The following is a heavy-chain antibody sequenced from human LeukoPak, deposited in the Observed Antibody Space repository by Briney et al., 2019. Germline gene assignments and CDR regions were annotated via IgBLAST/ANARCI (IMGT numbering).Heavy chain of an antibody. J-gene: IGHJ4*02. CDR1: GYTFTGYY. D-gene: IGHD2-8*02. CDR2: INPNSGGT. V-gene: IGHV1-2*02. CDR3: AKTQYCTDCLAEFDY. Sequence: ASVKVSCKASGYTFTGYYMHWVRQAPGQGLEWMGWINPNSGGTKYAQKFQGRVTMTRDTSISTAYMEVSRLRFDDTALYYCAKTQYCTDCLAEFDYWGQGTLVTVSS.